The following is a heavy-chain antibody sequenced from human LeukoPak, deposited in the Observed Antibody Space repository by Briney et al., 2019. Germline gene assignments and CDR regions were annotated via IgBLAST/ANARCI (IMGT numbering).Heavy chain of an antibody. D-gene: IGHD3-10*01. J-gene: IGHJ4*02. Sequence: GGSLRLSCAVSGFTFSSYAMSWVRQAPGKGLEWVSAISGSGGSTYYADSVKGRFTISRDNSKNTLYLQMNSLRAEDTAVYYCAKEPVHYYGSGSGSNYWGQGTLVTASS. V-gene: IGHV3-23*01. CDR2: ISGSGGST. CDR3: AKEPVHYYGSGSGSNY. CDR1: GFTFSSYA.